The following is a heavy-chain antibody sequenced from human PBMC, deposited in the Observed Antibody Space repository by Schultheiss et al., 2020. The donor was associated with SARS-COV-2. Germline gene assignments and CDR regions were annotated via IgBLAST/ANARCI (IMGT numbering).Heavy chain of an antibody. J-gene: IGHJ3*02. CDR2: IIPIFGTA. Sequence: SVKVSCKASGGTFSSYAISWVRQAPGQGLEWMGGIIPIFGTANYAQKFRGRVTLTADDSTSTAYMELSSLRFEDTAVYYCARVKDLNDAFDIWGQGTMVTVSS. CDR3: ARVKDLNDAFDI. CDR1: GGTFSSYA. D-gene: IGHD3/OR15-3a*01. V-gene: IGHV1-69*13.